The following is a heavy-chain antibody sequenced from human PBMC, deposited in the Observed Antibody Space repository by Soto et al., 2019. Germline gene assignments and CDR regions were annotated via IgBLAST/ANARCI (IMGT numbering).Heavy chain of an antibody. CDR2: IIPMFGTT. CDR1: GGTFKNYA. D-gene: IGHD3-22*01. Sequence: QVQLVQSGAEVKKSGSSVKVSCKASGGTFKNYAINWVRQAPGQGLEWMGGIIPMFGTTNDAQKFQGRVTITADESSSTAYMELSSLRFEDTAVYYCARGMGAAVVITSDGLDIWGQGTVVTVSS. CDR3: ARGMGAAVVITSDGLDI. J-gene: IGHJ3*02. V-gene: IGHV1-69*01.